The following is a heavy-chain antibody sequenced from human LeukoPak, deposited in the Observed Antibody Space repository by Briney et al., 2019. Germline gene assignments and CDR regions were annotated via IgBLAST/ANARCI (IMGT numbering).Heavy chain of an antibody. J-gene: IGHJ5*02. Sequence: SETLSLTCAVHGGSFSGYSWHWIRQSPGKGLEWIGEINRSGTTNYNESLKSRVTISVDTSKNRFSLKLSSVTAADTAVYYCASLYDSSGPWGQGTLVTVSS. D-gene: IGHD3-22*01. CDR1: GGSFSGYS. CDR2: INRSGTT. V-gene: IGHV4-34*01. CDR3: ASLYDSSGP.